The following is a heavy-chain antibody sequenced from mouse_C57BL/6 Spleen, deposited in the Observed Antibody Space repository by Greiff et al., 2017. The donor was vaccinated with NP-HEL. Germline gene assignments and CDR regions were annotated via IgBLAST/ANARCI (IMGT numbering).Heavy chain of an antibody. J-gene: IGHJ4*01. CDR2: INPSNGGT. CDR3: ARQGMVTTMDY. D-gene: IGHD2-2*01. V-gene: IGHV1-53*01. Sequence: QVQLQQPGTELVKPGASVKLSCKASGYTFTSYWMPWVKQRPGQGLEWIGNINPSNGGTNYNEKFKSKATLTVDKSSSTAYMQLSSLTSEDSAVYDCARQGMVTTMDYWGQGTSVTVSS. CDR1: GYTFTSYW.